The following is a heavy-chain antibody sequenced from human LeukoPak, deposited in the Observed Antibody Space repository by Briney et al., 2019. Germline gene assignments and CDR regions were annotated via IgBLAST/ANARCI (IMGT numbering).Heavy chain of an antibody. J-gene: IGHJ3*02. CDR1: GFTFSTYS. CDR3: SRDEFSTHAFDI. CDR2: ISSSSSYI. D-gene: IGHD3-3*01. V-gene: IGHV3-21*01. Sequence: HPGGSLRLSCAASGFTFSTYSMNWVRQAPGKGLEWVSSISSSSSYIYYADSLKGRFTISRENAKNSLYLQMNSLRAEDTAVYYCSRDEFSTHAFDIWGQGTVVTVSS.